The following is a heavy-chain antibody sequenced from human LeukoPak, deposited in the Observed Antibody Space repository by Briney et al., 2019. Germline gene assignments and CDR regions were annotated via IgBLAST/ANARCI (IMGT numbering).Heavy chain of an antibody. Sequence: PGGSLRLSCAASGFTFSDYYMSWIREPRGKGLEGVSYISSSGSTIYYADSVKGRFTISRDNAKNSLYLQMNSLRAEDTAVYYYARDRGVPAARGWFDPWGQGTLVTVSS. D-gene: IGHD2-2*01. V-gene: IGHV3-11*01. J-gene: IGHJ5*02. CDR1: GFTFSDYY. CDR3: ARDRGVPAARGWFDP. CDR2: ISSSGSTI.